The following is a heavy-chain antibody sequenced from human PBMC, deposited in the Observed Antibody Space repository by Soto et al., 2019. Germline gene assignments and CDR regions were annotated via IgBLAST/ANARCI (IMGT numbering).Heavy chain of an antibody. CDR3: VRAIRGYTYGYDY. Sequence: PGGSLRLSCAASRFTFSSYDMHWVRQPTGKGLEWVAAIGAAGDISYRGSVKGRFSISRDNAKNSLYLQMNSLRAGDTAVYYCVRAIRGYTYGYDYWGQGTLVTVS. V-gene: IGHV3-13*01. J-gene: IGHJ4*02. CDR1: RFTFSSYD. CDR2: IGAAGDI. D-gene: IGHD5-18*01.